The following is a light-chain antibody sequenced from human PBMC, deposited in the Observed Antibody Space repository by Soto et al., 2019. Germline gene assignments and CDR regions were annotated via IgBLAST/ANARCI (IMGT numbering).Light chain of an antibody. J-gene: IGKJ4*01. CDR2: DAS. V-gene: IGKV3-11*01. Sequence: EIVLTQSPATLSLSPGERATLSCRASQSVGSYLSCYQQKPGQAPRLLIYDASNRATGIPARFSGSGSGTDFILIISGLEPEDSAVYFCQQYNNWPLTFGGGTKVDIK. CDR3: QQYNNWPLT. CDR1: QSVGSY.